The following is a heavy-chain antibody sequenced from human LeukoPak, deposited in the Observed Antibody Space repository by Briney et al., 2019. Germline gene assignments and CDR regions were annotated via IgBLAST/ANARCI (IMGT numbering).Heavy chain of an antibody. J-gene: IGHJ6*03. Sequence: ASVKVSCKASGYTFTSYHMHWVRQAPGQGLEWMGIINPSGGSTSYAQKFQGRVTMARDMSTSTVYMELSSLRSEDTAVYYCARVASPIVPSYMGVWGKGTTVTVSS. CDR3: ARVASPIVPSYMGV. D-gene: IGHD2-2*01. CDR2: INPSGGST. CDR1: GYTFTSYH. V-gene: IGHV1-46*01.